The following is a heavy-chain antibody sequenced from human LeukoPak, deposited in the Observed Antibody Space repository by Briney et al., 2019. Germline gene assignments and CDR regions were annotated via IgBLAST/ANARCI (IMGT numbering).Heavy chain of an antibody. Sequence: PGGSLRLSCAASGFTFSSYEMNWVRQAPGKGLEWVSYISSSGSTIYYADSVKGRFTISRDNAKNSLYLQMNSLRAEDTAVYYCARVIAYAYYYYMDVWGKGTTVTISS. CDR1: GFTFSSYE. CDR3: ARVIAYAYYYYMDV. CDR2: ISSSGSTI. V-gene: IGHV3-48*03. J-gene: IGHJ6*03. D-gene: IGHD3-16*02.